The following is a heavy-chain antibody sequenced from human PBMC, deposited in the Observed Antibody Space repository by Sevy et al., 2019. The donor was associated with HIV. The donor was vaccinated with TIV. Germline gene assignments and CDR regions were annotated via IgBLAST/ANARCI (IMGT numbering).Heavy chain of an antibody. CDR2: ISGSGGST. D-gene: IGHD5-18*01. Sequence: GGSLRLSCAASGFTFSSYAMSWVRQAPGKGLEWVSAISGSGGSTYYADPGKGRFTISGDNSKKTLYLQMNSLRAEDTAVYYCAKKYSYGFKDYFDYWGQGTLVTVSS. J-gene: IGHJ4*02. V-gene: IGHV3-23*01. CDR1: GFTFSSYA. CDR3: AKKYSYGFKDYFDY.